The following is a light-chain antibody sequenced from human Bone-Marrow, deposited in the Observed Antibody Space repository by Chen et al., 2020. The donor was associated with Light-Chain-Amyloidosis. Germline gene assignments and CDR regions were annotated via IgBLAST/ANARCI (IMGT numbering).Light chain of an antibody. V-gene: IGLV6-57*01. CDR3: QSYQGSSQVV. CDR1: SVSIATNY. CDR2: DDH. Sequence: NFMLTQPHSVSESPGKTVIISCTRSSVSIATNYVQLYQQRPGSSPTTVIYDDHQRPSGVPDRFSGSIGRSANSASLTFSGLKTEDEANYYGQSYQGSSQVVFGGGTKLTVL. J-gene: IGLJ3*02.